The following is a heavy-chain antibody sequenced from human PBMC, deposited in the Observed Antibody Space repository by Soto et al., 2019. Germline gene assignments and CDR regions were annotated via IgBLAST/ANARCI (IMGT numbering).Heavy chain of an antibody. CDR3: ARSGDNFNVLDY. CDR1: GFTFSDYY. Sequence: GFPRLSCAASGFTFSDYYMSWVRQAPGRGLEWISYSSNSGTFARYATSVKGRFSISRDNANNSLYLEMNSLRVEDTAVYYCARSGDNFNVLDYWGQGTRVTVSS. CDR2: SSNSGTFA. J-gene: IGHJ4*02. V-gene: IGHV3-11*06. D-gene: IGHD1-1*01.